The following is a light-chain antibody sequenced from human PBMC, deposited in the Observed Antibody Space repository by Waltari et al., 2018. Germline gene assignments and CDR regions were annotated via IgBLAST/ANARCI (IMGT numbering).Light chain of an antibody. J-gene: IGKJ4*01. CDR1: QSVLFSFHNKHC. V-gene: IGKV4-1*01. Sequence: IVMTQSPDSLAVSLGERATSNGKSSQSVLFSFHNKHCLALYQQQPGQPPQLRISWASSRESVVPDRFSGSGSETDFTLTISSLQAEDVAVYYCQQYYSSPLTFGGGTKVEIK. CDR2: WAS. CDR3: QQYYSSPLT.